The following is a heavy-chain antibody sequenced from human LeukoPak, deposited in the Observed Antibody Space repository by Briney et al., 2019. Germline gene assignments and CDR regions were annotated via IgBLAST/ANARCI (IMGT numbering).Heavy chain of an antibody. CDR3: ARVLGYYYGSGSYYRGWFDP. J-gene: IGHJ5*02. Sequence: SETQSLTCAVYGGSFSGYYWSWIRQPPGKGLEWIGEINHSGSTNYNPSLKSRVTISVDTSKNQFSLKLSSVTAADTAVYYCARVLGYYYGSGSYYRGWFDPWGQGTLVTVSS. D-gene: IGHD3-10*01. V-gene: IGHV4-34*01. CDR2: INHSGST. CDR1: GGSFSGYY.